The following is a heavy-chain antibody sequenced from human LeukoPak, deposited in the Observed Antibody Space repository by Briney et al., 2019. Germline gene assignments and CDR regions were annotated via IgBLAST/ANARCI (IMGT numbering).Heavy chain of an antibody. D-gene: IGHD3-10*01. V-gene: IGHV3-23*01. CDR2: ISNSGATT. CDR1: GYIFSSYA. Sequence: GGSLRLSCEASGYIFSSYAMSWVRQAPGKGLEWVSVISNSGATTDYADSVKGRFTVSRDNSKNTLSLQMNSLRAEDTAVYYCAKEELYYYGSGTYYTLAPFDYWGQGTLVTVSS. J-gene: IGHJ4*02. CDR3: AKEELYYYGSGTYYTLAPFDY.